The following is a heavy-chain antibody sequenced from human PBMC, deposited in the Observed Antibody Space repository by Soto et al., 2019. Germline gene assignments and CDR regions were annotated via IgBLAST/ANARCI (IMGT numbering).Heavy chain of an antibody. V-gene: IGHV3-15*01. CDR3: TTVGAPDY. D-gene: IGHD1-26*01. J-gene: IGHJ4*02. CDR1: GVSFSHAW. Sequence: GGSLRLSCEASGVSFSHAWVNWVRQPPGEGLEWVGLMKRNVDGGAADYAEPVRGRFTLSRDDSKNTLYLHMNSLKIEATATYYCTTVGAPDYWAQPTQVTVSS. CDR2: MKRNVDGGAA.